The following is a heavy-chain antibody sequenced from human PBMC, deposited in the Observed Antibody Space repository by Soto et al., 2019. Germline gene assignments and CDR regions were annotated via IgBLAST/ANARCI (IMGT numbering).Heavy chain of an antibody. CDR1: GFTFSSYA. Sequence: PVGSLRLSCAASGFTFSSYAMSWVRQAPGKGLEWVSAISGSGGSTYYADSVKGRFTISRDNSKNTLYLQMNSLRAEDTAVYYCAKAIGYSSSWYLTAFDYWGQRTLVTVSS. CDR2: ISGSGGST. J-gene: IGHJ4*02. D-gene: IGHD6-13*01. CDR3: AKAIGYSSSWYLTAFDY. V-gene: IGHV3-23*01.